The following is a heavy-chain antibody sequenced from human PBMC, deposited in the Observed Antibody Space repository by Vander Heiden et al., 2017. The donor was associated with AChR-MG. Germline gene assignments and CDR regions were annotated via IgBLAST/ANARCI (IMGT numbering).Heavy chain of an antibody. V-gene: IGHV3-23*01. D-gene: IGHD2-15*01. J-gene: IGHJ3*02. Sequence: EVQLLESGGGLVQPGGSLRLSCAASGFTFSSYAMSLVRQAPGKGLEWVSAIRGSGGSTYYADSVKGRFTISRDNSKNTLYLQMNSLRAEDTAVYYCAKDDIVVVAATPGDAFDIWGQGTMVTVSS. CDR3: AKDDIVVVAATPGDAFDI. CDR2: IRGSGGST. CDR1: GFTFSSYA.